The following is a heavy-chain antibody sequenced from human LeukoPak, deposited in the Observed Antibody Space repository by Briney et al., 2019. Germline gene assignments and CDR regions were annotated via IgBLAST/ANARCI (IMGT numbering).Heavy chain of an antibody. D-gene: IGHD2-2*01. Sequence: SGPTLVKPTQTLTLTCTFSGFSLSTSGVGVGWIRQPPGKALEWLALIYWDDDKRYSPSLKSRLTITKDTSKNQVVLTMTNMDPVDTATYYCAHLRGYCSSTSCRYYFDYWGQGTLVTVSS. CDR3: AHLRGYCSSTSCRYYFDY. V-gene: IGHV2-5*02. CDR2: IYWDDDK. J-gene: IGHJ4*02. CDR1: GFSLSTSGVG.